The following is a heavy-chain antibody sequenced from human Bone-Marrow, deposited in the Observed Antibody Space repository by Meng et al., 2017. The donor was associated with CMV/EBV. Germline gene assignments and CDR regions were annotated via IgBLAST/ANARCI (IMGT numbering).Heavy chain of an antibody. V-gene: IGHV3-7*01. J-gene: IGHJ6*02. CDR2: IMEDGSDK. CDR1: GFTFSSYW. Sequence: GESLKISCAGSGFTFSSYWMSWVRQAPGKGLEWVANIMEDGSDKYYVDSVKGRFTISRDNSKNTLYLQMNSLRAEDTAVYYCARDYGVVVPAAIGNYYYGMDVWGQGTTVTVSS. D-gene: IGHD2-2*01. CDR3: ARDYGVVVPAAIGNYYYGMDV.